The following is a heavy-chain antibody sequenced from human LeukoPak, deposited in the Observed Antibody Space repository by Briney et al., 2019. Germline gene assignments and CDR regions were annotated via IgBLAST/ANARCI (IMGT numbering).Heavy chain of an antibody. D-gene: IGHD5-18*01. CDR1: GFTFSSYA. CDR2: ISGSGGST. V-gene: IGHV3-23*01. J-gene: IGHJ5*02. CDR3: AKDSYSIQLWPTGYNWFDP. Sequence: PGGSLRLSCAASGFTFSSYAMSWVRQAPGKGLEWVSAISGSGGSTYYADSVKGRFTISRDNSKNTLYLQMNSLRAEDTAVYYCAKDSYSIQLWPTGYNWFDPWGQGTLVTVSS.